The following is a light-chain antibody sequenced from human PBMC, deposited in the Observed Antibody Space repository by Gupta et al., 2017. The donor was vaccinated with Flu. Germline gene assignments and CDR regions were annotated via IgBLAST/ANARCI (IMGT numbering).Light chain of an antibody. Sequence: QSALTQPPSASAAPGQKVTISCSGSSSNIGDKYVSWYKKLPGAAPKLLIYEDSKRPSGIPDRVSGSKSGTTATLGITGVQTEDEADYYCGTWDTSLSAAVFGGGTKLTVL. V-gene: IGLV1-51*02. J-gene: IGLJ3*02. CDR1: SSNIGDKY. CDR3: GTWDTSLSAAV. CDR2: EDS.